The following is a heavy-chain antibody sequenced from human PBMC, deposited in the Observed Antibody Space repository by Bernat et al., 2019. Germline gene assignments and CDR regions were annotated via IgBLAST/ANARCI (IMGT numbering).Heavy chain of an antibody. J-gene: IGHJ4*02. V-gene: IGHV3-23*01. CDR2: ISGSGGST. CDR3: AKDGRNYYDSSLGFSY. D-gene: IGHD3-22*01. CDR1: GFTFSSYA. Sequence: EVQLLESGGGLVQPGGSLRLSCAASGFTFSSYAMSWVRQAPGKGLEWVSAISGSGGSTYYADSVKGRFTISRDNSKNTLYLQMNSLRAEDTAVYYCAKDGRNYYDSSLGFSYWGQGTLVTVSS.